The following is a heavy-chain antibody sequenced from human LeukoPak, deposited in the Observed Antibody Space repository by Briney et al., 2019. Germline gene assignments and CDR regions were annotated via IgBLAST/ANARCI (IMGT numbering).Heavy chain of an antibody. Sequence: SQTLSLTCTVSGGSISSGGYYWSWIRQPPGKGLEWIGYIYHSGSTYYNPSPKSRVTVSVDRSKNQFSLKLSSVTAADTAVYYCARVLRFGELSNYYFDYWGQGTLVTVSS. J-gene: IGHJ4*02. CDR2: IYHSGST. V-gene: IGHV4-30-2*01. CDR3: ARVLRFGELSNYYFDY. D-gene: IGHD3-10*01. CDR1: GGSISSGGYY.